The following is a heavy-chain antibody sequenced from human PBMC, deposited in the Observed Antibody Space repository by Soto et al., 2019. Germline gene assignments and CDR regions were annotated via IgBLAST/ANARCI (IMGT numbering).Heavy chain of an antibody. CDR3: ARDRGGYAIDY. J-gene: IGHJ4*02. Sequence: QVQLVQSGAEVKKPGASVKVSCKASGYTFTSYGISWVRQAPGQGLEWMGWICAYNGNSKHAQKLRGRVTMTTDTSTSPDNMELRRLRSDDADVYYCARDRGGYAIDYWGQGTLVTVSS. CDR2: ICAYNGNS. D-gene: IGHD5-12*01. CDR1: GYTFTSYG. V-gene: IGHV1-18*01.